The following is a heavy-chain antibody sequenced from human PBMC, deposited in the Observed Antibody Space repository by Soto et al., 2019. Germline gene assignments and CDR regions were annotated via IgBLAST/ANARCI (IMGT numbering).Heavy chain of an antibody. Sequence: QVQLVQSGAEVRKPGASVKLSCQASGYTFTYYYIHWVRQAPGQGLEWLGIINPDTGTTSYAQTFQGRVTLTTDTSASTVYLELSGLAAEDTAVYYCASCPIYGGDSYFAYWGQGTLVTVSS. CDR3: ASCPIYGGDSYFAY. V-gene: IGHV1-46*01. J-gene: IGHJ4*02. CDR1: GYTFTYYY. D-gene: IGHD2-21*01. CDR2: INPDTGTT.